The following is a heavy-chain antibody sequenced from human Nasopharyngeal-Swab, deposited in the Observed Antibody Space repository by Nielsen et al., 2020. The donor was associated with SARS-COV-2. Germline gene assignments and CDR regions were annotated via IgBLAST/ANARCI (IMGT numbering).Heavy chain of an antibody. CDR3: ARDLLLKPFYFDY. D-gene: IGHD2-15*01. V-gene: IGHV3-7*01. CDR2: IKQDGSEK. J-gene: IGHJ4*02. Sequence: WIRQRPGKGLEWVANIKQDGSEKYYVDSVKGRFTISRDNAKNSLYLQMNSLRAEDTAVYYCARDLLLKPFYFDYWGQGTLVTVSS.